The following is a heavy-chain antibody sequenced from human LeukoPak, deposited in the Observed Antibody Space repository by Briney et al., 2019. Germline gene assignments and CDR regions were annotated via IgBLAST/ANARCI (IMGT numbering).Heavy chain of an antibody. CDR2: ISSSSSYI. CDR3: ARETAAAGNWFDP. Sequence: GGSLRLSCAASGFTFSSYSMSWVRQAPGKGLEWVSSISSSSSYIYYADPVKGRFTISRDNAKNSLYLQINSLRAEDTAVYYCARETAAAGNWFDPWGQGTLVTVSS. J-gene: IGHJ5*02. CDR1: GFTFSSYS. D-gene: IGHD6-13*01. V-gene: IGHV3-21*01.